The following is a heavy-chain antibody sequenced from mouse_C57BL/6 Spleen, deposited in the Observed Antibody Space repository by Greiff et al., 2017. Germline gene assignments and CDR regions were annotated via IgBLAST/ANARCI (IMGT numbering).Heavy chain of an antibody. Sequence: VQLQQSGAELVRPGASVKLSCKASGYTFTDYYINWVKQRPGQGLEWIARIYPGSGNTYYNEKFKGKATLTAEKSSSTAYMQLSSLTSEDSAVYFCARELRGYYYAMDYWGQGTSVTVSS. V-gene: IGHV1-76*01. CDR1: GYTFTDYY. CDR3: ARELRGYYYAMDY. CDR2: IYPGSGNT. D-gene: IGHD1-1*01. J-gene: IGHJ4*01.